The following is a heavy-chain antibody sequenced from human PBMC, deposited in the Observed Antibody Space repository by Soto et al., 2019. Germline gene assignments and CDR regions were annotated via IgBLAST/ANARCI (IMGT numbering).Heavy chain of an antibody. CDR3: ARGITMVRGVIHTPYFDY. J-gene: IGHJ4*02. CDR2: IYNSGST. CDR1: GGSINRGGYY. Sequence: QVQLQESGPGLVKPSQTLSLTCTVSGGSINRGGYYWSWIRQHPGKGLEWIGYIYNSGSTDYNPSLKSRITISVDTSKNQFSLKLSSVTAADTAVYCCARGITMVRGVIHTPYFDYWGQGTLVTVSS. D-gene: IGHD3-10*01. V-gene: IGHV4-31*03.